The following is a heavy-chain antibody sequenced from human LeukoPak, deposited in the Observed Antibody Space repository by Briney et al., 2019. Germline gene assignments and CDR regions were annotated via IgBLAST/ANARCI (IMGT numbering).Heavy chain of an antibody. CDR3: ARVPTLANNWYFDL. CDR1: GFTFSSYE. J-gene: IGHJ2*01. Sequence: AGGSLRLSCAASGFTFSSYEMNWVRQAPGKGLEWVSYISSSGSTIYYADSVKGRFTISRDNAKNSLYLQMNSLRAEDTAVYYCARVPTLANNWYFDLWGRGTLVTVSS. V-gene: IGHV3-48*03. D-gene: IGHD1-26*01. CDR2: ISSSGSTI.